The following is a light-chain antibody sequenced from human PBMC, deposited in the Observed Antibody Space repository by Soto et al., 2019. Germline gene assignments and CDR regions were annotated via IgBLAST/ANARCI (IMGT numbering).Light chain of an antibody. V-gene: IGLV2-8*01. J-gene: IGLJ1*01. CDR2: DVT. Sequence: QSALTQPPSASGSPGQSVTISCTGTSSDVDGYNYVSWHQQHPGKAPKLIIYDVTKRPSGVPDRFSGSKSGYTASLTVSGLQAEDEADYYCSSFAGGNIYVFGTGTKLTVL. CDR3: SSFAGGNIYV. CDR1: SSDVDGYNY.